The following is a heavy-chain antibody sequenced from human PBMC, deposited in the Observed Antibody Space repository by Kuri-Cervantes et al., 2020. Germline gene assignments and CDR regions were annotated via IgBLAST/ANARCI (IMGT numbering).Heavy chain of an antibody. CDR2: INPSGGRK. CDR1: GYTFTSYY. CDR3: ARGLYCGGDCYSYNPCVIDS. D-gene: IGHD2-21*02. J-gene: IGHJ4*02. V-gene: IGHV1-46*01. Sequence: AAVKVSCKASGYTFTSYYIHWVGQAPGQGREWMVIINPSGGRKSYAQNFQGRVTIINNTSTSTVYMELSSLRSEDTAVYYCARGLYCGGDCYSYNPCVIDSWGQGTLVTVSS.